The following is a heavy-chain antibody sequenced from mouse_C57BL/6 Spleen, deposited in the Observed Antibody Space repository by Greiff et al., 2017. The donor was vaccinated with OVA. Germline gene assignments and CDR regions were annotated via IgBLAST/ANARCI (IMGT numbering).Heavy chain of an antibody. D-gene: IGHD1-1*01. CDR3: AIYYGSSYPHWYFDV. V-gene: IGHV1-82*01. CDR1: GYAFSSSW. CDR2: IYPGDGDT. J-gene: IGHJ1*03. Sequence: VQLVESGPELVKPGASVKISCKASGYAFSSSWMNWVKQRPGKGLEWIGRIYPGDGDTNYNGKFKGKATLTADKSSSTAYMQLSSLTSEDSAVYFCAIYYGSSYPHWYFDVWGTGTTVTVSS.